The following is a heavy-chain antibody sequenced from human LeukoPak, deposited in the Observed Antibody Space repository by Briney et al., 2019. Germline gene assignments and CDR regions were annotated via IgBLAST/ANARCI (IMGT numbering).Heavy chain of an antibody. CDR3: ARGRDDLGY. CDR1: GGSISSSSYY. D-gene: IGHD3-3*01. V-gene: IGHV4-39*01. Sequence: SETLSLTCTVPGGSISSSSYYWGWIRQPPGKGLEWIGSLYYSGSTHYNPSLKSRVTISVDTSKNQFSLKLTSVTAADTAVYYCARGRDDLGYWGQGTLVTVSS. J-gene: IGHJ4*02. CDR2: LYYSGST.